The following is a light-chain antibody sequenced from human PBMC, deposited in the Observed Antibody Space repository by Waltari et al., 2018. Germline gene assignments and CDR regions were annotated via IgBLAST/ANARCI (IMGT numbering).Light chain of an antibody. CDR1: NIGSKS. Sequence: SYVLTQPPSVSVAPGKTARITCGGNNIGSKSVHWYQQKPGQAPVLVVYYDSDRPSGIPERFSGSNSGNTATLTISRVEAGDEADYYCQVWDSSRYVVFGGGTKLTVL. CDR2: YDS. V-gene: IGLV3-21*04. J-gene: IGLJ2*01. CDR3: QVWDSSRYVV.